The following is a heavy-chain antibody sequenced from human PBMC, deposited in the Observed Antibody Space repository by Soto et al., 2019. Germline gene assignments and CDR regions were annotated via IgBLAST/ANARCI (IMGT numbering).Heavy chain of an antibody. V-gene: IGHV1-18*01. CDR1: GYTFTSYG. Sequence: QVQLVQSGAEVKKPGASVKVSCKASGYTFTSYGISWVRQAPGQGLEWMGWISAYNGNTNYAQKLQGRVTMTTDTSTSTAYMELRRLRSDDTAVYYCARADFLIGHGYNWFDPWGQGTLVTVSS. CDR3: ARADFLIGHGYNWFDP. J-gene: IGHJ5*02. CDR2: ISAYNGNT. D-gene: IGHD3-22*01.